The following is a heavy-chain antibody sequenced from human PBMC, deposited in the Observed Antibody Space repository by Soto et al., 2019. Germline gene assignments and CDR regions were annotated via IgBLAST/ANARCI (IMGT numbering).Heavy chain of an antibody. CDR3: AKRGLVATIYHWFDP. D-gene: IGHD5-12*01. J-gene: IGHJ5*02. CDR1: GGSFSGYY. Sequence: PSETLSLTCAVYGGSFSGYYWSWIRQPPGKGLEWIGEINHSGSTNYNPSLKSRVTISVDTSKNQFSLKLSSVTAADTAVYYCAKRGLVATIYHWFDPWGQGTLVTVSS. V-gene: IGHV4-34*01. CDR2: INHSGST.